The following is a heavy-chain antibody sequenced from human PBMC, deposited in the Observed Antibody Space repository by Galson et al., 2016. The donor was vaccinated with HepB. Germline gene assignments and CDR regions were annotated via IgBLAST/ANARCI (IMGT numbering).Heavy chain of an antibody. Sequence: SLRLSCAASGFTFSNYAMHWVRQAPGKGLEWVAVISDDGRNQNYADSVRGRFTVSRDKSKNTLYLQMNGLRAEDTAVYYCTRDNLRGFDSNVYWGQGTLVTCSS. D-gene: IGHD3-22*01. CDR1: GFTFSNYA. CDR3: TRDNLRGFDSNVY. V-gene: IGHV3-30*04. CDR2: ISDDGRNQ. J-gene: IGHJ4*02.